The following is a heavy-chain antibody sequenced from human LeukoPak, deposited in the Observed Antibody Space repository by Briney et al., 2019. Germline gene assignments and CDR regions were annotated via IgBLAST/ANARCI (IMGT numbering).Heavy chain of an antibody. V-gene: IGHV4-39*01. J-gene: IGHJ6*02. CDR1: GGSISRSDYY. CDR2: IYYSGST. CDR3: ARHVSTSSCGADCYSGGLDV. D-gene: IGHD2-21*02. Sequence: SETLSLTCTVSGGSISRSDYYWAWIRQPTGKGLEWIGSIYYSGSTYYYPSLKSRVTISVDTSKNQFSLKLSSVTAADTAVYYCARHVSTSSCGADCYSGGLDVWGQGTTVTVSS.